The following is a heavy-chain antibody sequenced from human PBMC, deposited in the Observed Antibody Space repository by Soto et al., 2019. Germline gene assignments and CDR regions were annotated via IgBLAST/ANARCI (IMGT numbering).Heavy chain of an antibody. CDR1: GDSFSTYL. V-gene: IGHV4-59*08. CDR2: IYYSGST. Sequence: SETLSLTCTVSGDSFSTYLWSWIRQPPGKGLEWIGFIYYSGSTNYNPSLKSRVTISVDTSKNQFSLKLSSVTAADTALYYCARQYYFGSGSYYTRPFDFWGQGTLVTV. D-gene: IGHD3-10*01. J-gene: IGHJ4*02. CDR3: ARQYYFGSGSYYTRPFDF.